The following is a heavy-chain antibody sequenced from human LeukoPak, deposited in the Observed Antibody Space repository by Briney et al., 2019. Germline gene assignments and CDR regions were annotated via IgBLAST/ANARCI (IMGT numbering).Heavy chain of an antibody. Sequence: GGSLRLSCAVSGFTFDDYAMHWVRQAPGKGLEWVSLISGDGGNRYYAGSVKGRFTVSRDNSKNSLYLQMNRLRPEDTAFYYCAKGADPLTWRMTTVAGTRFDFWGQGTLVTVSS. CDR2: ISGDGGNR. J-gene: IGHJ4*02. D-gene: IGHD6-19*01. CDR1: GFTFDDYA. CDR3: AKGADPLTWRMTTVAGTRFDF. V-gene: IGHV3-43*02.